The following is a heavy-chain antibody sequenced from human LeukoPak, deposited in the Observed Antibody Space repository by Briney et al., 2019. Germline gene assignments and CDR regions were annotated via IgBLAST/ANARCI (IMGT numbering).Heavy chain of an antibody. V-gene: IGHV3-30*18. CDR2: ISYDGSTK. J-gene: IGHJ4*02. CDR3: PKGTSYCGGDCYPDY. CDR1: GFIFSSYG. D-gene: IGHD2-21*02. Sequence: QPGGSLTLSCAASGFIFSSYGMHWVRQAPGKGLEWVAVISYDGSTKYYADSVKGRFTISRDNSKNTLYLQMNSLRVEDTAVYYCPKGTSYCGGDCYPDYWGQGTLVTVSS.